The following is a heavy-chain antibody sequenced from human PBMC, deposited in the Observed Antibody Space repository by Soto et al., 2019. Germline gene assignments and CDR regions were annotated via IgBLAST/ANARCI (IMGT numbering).Heavy chain of an antibody. D-gene: IGHD4-17*01. V-gene: IGHV1-8*01. Sequence: QVQLVQSGAEVKKPGASVKVSCKASGYTFTSYDINWVRQATGQGLEWMGWMNPNSGNTGYAQKFQGRVTMTRNTSISRAYMELSSLRSEDTAVYYCARPPTTVTDYYYGMDVWGQGTTVTVSS. CDR1: GYTFTSYD. CDR3: ARPPTTVTDYYYGMDV. CDR2: MNPNSGNT. J-gene: IGHJ6*02.